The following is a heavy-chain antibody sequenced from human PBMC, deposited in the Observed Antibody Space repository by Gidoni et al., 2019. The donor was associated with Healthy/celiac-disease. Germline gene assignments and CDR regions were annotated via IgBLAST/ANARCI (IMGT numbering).Heavy chain of an antibody. D-gene: IGHD3-22*01. J-gene: IGHJ6*02. V-gene: IGHV2-70*15. CDR2: IDWDDDK. CDR3: ARIHYYDSSGYSYGMDV. CDR1: GFSLSTSGMC. Sequence: QVTLRESGPALVKHTQTLTLTCTFSGFSLSTSGMCVSWIRQPPGKALEWLARIDWDDDKYYSTSLKTRLTISKDTSKNQVVLTMTNMDPVDTATYYCARIHYYDSSGYSYGMDVWGQGTTVTVSS.